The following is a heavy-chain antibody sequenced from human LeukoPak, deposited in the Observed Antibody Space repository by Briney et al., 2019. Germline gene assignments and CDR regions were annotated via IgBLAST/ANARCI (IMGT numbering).Heavy chain of an antibody. Sequence: GGSLRLSCGASGLIFSNYAMSWVRQAPGKRLEWVSTISGSGNTAYYADSVKGRFTISRDNAKNSLYLQMNSLRAKDTALYYCAGSNYGDYLDAFDIWGQGTMVTVSS. CDR3: AGSNYGDYLDAFDI. D-gene: IGHD4-17*01. V-gene: IGHV3-23*01. CDR1: GLIFSNYA. J-gene: IGHJ3*02. CDR2: ISGSGNTA.